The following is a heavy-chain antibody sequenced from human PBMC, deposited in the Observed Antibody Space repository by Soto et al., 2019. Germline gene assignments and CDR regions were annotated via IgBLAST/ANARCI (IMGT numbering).Heavy chain of an antibody. D-gene: IGHD5-18*01. J-gene: IGHJ6*02. CDR2: ISYDGSNK. CDR1: GFTFSSYA. V-gene: IGHV3-30-3*01. Sequence: QVQLVESGGGVVQPGRSLRLSCAASGFTFSSYAMHWVRQAPGKGLEWVAVISYDGSNKYYADSVKGRFTISRDNSKNTLYLQMNSLRADDTAVYYCARDRLQLWFRRYYYYGMDVWGQGTTVTVSS. CDR3: ARDRLQLWFRRYYYYGMDV.